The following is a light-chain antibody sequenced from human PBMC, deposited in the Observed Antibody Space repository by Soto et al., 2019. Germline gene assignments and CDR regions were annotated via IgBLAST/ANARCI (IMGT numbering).Light chain of an antibody. J-gene: IGKJ1*01. CDR2: GAS. CDR1: QSVATN. V-gene: IGKV3-15*01. Sequence: EAVLTQSPATLSVFPGERATLSCRASQSVATNLAWYQQRPGQAPRPLIYGASKRAIGLPARFSGSGSGTEFTLTITSLQSEDFAVYYCQQYNKWSQTFGQGTKVDIK. CDR3: QQYNKWSQT.